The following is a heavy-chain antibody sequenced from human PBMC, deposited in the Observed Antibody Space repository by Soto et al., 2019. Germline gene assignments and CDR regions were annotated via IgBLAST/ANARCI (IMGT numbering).Heavy chain of an antibody. CDR1: GASISSGQYY. Sequence: SETLSLTCSVSGASISSGQYYWSWIRQPPGKGLEWIGYIYYNGDTYNTPSLRSRVTISVDTSKNQFSLNLNSVTAADTAVYYCARAHGDASVPHWGRGTLVTVSS. V-gene: IGHV4-30-4*01. CDR2: IYYNGDT. D-gene: IGHD3-10*01. CDR3: ARAHGDASVPH. J-gene: IGHJ4*02.